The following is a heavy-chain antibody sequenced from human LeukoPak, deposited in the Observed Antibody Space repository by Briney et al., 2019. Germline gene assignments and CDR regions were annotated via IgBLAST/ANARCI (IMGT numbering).Heavy chain of an antibody. J-gene: IGHJ4*02. V-gene: IGHV3-7*03. D-gene: IGHD3-9*01. CDR3: ARAILTGYYDY. Sequence: GGSLRLSCAVSGFTFSSYWMTWVRQAPGKGLEWVANMKQDGSEKYYVDSVKGRFTISRDNAKNSLYLQMNSLRAEDTAVYYCARAILTGYYDYWGQGTLVTVSS. CDR1: GFTFSSYW. CDR2: MKQDGSEK.